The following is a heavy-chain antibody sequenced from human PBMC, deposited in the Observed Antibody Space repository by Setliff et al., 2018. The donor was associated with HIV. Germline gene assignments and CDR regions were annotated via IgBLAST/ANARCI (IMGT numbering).Heavy chain of an antibody. CDR3: ARGLYYDSKSLDY. D-gene: IGHD3-22*01. J-gene: IGHJ4*02. Sequence: SETLSLTCTVSGGSISSSSYYWGWIRQSPGKGLEWIGSMYYGGSTFYNPSLRSRVTISEDTSKNQVSLKLSSMTAADTAIYYCARGLYYDSKSLDYWGQGTLVTVSS. CDR2: MYYGGST. V-gene: IGHV4-39*07. CDR1: GGSISSSSYY.